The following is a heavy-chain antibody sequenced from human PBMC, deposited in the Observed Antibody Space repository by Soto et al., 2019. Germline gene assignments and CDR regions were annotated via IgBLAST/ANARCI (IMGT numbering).Heavy chain of an antibody. V-gene: IGHV3-7*01. CDR1: GFTFSSYW. J-gene: IGHJ3*02. CDR3: ARDGGYCSGGSCYSRAFDI. Sequence: EVQLVESGGGLVQPGGSLRLSCAASGFTFSSYWMSWVRQAPGKGLEWVANIKQDGSEKYYVDSVKGRFTISRDNAKNSLYLQMNSLRAEDTAVYYCARDGGYCSGGSCYSRAFDIWGRGTMVTVSS. D-gene: IGHD2-15*01. CDR2: IKQDGSEK.